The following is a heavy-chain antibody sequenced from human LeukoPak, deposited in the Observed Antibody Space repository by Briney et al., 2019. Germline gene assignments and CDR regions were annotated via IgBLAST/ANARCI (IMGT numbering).Heavy chain of an antibody. CDR2: IGTAGDT. CDR1: GFTFRRYD. D-gene: IGHD3-10*01. J-gene: IGHJ4*02. CDR3: ARVRGNGWLYFFDY. V-gene: IGHV3-13*04. Sequence: GGSLRLSCAASGFTFRRYDMHWVRQATGKGLEWVSAIGTAGDTYYAGSVKGRFTNSREDDKNSSYLQMNSLTAGDTAVYYCARVRGNGWLYFFDYWGQGTLVTVSS.